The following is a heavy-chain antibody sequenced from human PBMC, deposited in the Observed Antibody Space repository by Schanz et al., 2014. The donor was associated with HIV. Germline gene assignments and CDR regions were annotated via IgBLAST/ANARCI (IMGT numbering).Heavy chain of an antibody. CDR1: GFTMEDYA. V-gene: IGHV3-9*01. J-gene: IGHJ4*02. CDR2: ISWNRGRL. D-gene: IGHD2-21*01. CDR3: VRGFHFKTRDFDFDK. Sequence: EVQLMESGGGLVQPGRSLRLSCAASGFTMEDYAMHWVRQGPGKGLEWVSGISWNRGRLGYGDAVKGRFTISRDNAKNFLYLQLNSLTPDDTAMYYCVRGFHFKTRDFDFDKWGRGTLVTVSS.